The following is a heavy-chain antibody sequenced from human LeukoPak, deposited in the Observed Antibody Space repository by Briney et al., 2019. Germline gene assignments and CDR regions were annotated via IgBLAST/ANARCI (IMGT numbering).Heavy chain of an antibody. D-gene: IGHD6-6*01. CDR2: IIPIFGTA. CDR3: ARAAPASIAAPNHHNAFDI. Sequence: ASVKVSCKASGGTFSSYAISWVRQAPGQGLEWMGGIIPIFGTANYAQKFQGRVTITADESTSTAYMELSSLRSEDTAVYYCARAAPASIAAPNHHNAFDIWGQGTMVTVSS. J-gene: IGHJ3*02. V-gene: IGHV1-69*13. CDR1: GGTFSSYA.